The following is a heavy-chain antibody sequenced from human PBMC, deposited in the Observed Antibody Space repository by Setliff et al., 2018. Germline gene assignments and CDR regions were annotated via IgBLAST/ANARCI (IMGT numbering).Heavy chain of an antibody. CDR3: ASPRRDDLDTPFDAFDL. CDR2: IYHRGRT. V-gene: IGHV4-38-2*01. D-gene: IGHD1-1*01. J-gene: IGHJ3*01. CDR1: SISITSGHY. Sequence: SETLSLTCDVSSISITSGHYWGWIRQPPGKGLEWIATIYHRGRTYYNPSLDSRVTISLDTSKNQYSLRLRSVTAADTAVYYCASPRRDDLDTPFDAFDLWGQGTKVTVSS.